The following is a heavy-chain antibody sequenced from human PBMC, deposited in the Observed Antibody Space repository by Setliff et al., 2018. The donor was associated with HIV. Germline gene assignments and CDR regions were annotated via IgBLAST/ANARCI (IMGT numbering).Heavy chain of an antibody. J-gene: IGHJ6*03. V-gene: IGHV4-34*01. D-gene: IGHD3-10*01. CDR3: ARPGRASYYYYMDV. CDR1: GGSFSGYY. CDR2: INHSGST. Sequence: SETLSLTCAVYGGSFSGYYWSWIRQPPGKGLEWIGEINHSGSTNYNPSLKSRVTISVDTSKNQFSLKLSSVTAADTAVYYCARPGRASYYYYMDVWGKGTTVTVSS.